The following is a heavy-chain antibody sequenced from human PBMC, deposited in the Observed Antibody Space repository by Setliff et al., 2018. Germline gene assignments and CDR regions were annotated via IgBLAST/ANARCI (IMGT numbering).Heavy chain of an antibody. CDR2: VSHSGST. Sequence: PSETLSLTCAVYGGSFSNYYWSWIRQPPGKGLEWLGEVSHSGSTNYNPSLKSRVTMSVDTSKSQFSPNLTSVTAADTAIYFCARAVDSSGYFPFWYFDLWGRGTLVTVSS. V-gene: IGHV4-34*01. CDR1: GGSFSNYY. D-gene: IGHD3-22*01. J-gene: IGHJ2*01. CDR3: ARAVDSSGYFPFWYFDL.